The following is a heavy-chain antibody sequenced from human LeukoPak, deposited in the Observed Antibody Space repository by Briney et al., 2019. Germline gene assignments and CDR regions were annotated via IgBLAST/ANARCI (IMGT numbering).Heavy chain of an antibody. V-gene: IGHV3-23*01. CDR3: AKDLGSVVTPPSLDY. CDR1: GFTFVSYA. CDR2: ASGSGGST. J-gene: IGHJ4*02. D-gene: IGHD4-23*01. Sequence: GGSLRLSCAASGFTFVSYAMNWVRQAPGKGLEWVSSASGSGGSTYYADSVKGRFTISRDNSKNTLYLQMNSLRAEDTAVYYCAKDLGSVVTPPSLDYWGQGTLVTVSS.